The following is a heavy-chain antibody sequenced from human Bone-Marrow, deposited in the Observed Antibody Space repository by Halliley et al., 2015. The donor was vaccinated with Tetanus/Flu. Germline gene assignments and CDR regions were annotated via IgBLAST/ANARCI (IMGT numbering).Heavy chain of an antibody. Sequence: LVKPTQTLSLTCTISGDSISSNNAAWNWIRQSPSRGLEWLGRAYYRSKWYDDYSVSVKSRITINPDTSKNQFSLQLNSVTPEDTAVYYCARNGDSTGWCYFDYRGQGTLVTVSS. D-gene: IGHD6-19*01. V-gene: IGHV6-1*01. CDR3: ARNGDSTGWCYFDY. CDR2: AYYRSKWYD. CDR1: GDSISSNNAA. J-gene: IGHJ4*02.